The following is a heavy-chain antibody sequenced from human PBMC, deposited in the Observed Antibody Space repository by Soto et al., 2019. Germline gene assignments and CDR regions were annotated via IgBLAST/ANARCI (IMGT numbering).Heavy chain of an antibody. D-gene: IGHD6-19*01. CDR1: GGSISSGDYY. CDR3: ARDRVAGTDY. J-gene: IGHJ4*02. CDR2: IYYSGST. Sequence: SETLSLTCTVSGGSISSGDYYWSWIRQPPGKGLEWIGYIYYSGSTNYNPSLKSRVTISVDTSKNQFSLKLSSVTAADTAVYYCARDRVAGTDYWGQGTLVTVSS. V-gene: IGHV4-61*08.